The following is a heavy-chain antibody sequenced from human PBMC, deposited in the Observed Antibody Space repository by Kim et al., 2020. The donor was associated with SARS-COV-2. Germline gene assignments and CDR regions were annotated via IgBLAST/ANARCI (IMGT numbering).Heavy chain of an antibody. J-gene: IGHJ4*01. CDR3: AKAGYCSGGSCYNFDY. V-gene: IGHV3-33*06. CDR1: GFTFSSYG. CDR2: IWYDGSNK. Sequence: GGSLRLSCAASGFTFSSYGMHWVRQAPGKGLEWVAVIWYDGSNKYYADSVKGRFTISRNNSKNTLYLQMNSLRAEDTAVYYCAKAGYCSGGSCYNFDYWG. D-gene: IGHD2-15*01.